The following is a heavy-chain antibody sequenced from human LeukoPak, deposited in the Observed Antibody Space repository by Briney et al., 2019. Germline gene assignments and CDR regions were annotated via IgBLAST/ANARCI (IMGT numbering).Heavy chain of an antibody. CDR2: IYYSGST. Sequence: PSQTLSLTCTVSGGSISSGGYYWSWIRQHPGKGLEWIGYIYYSGSTYYNPSLKSRVTISVDTPKNQFSLKLSSVTAADTAVYYCARSRKDLDYIWGSYRFYFDYWGQGTLVTVSS. D-gene: IGHD3-16*02. V-gene: IGHV4-31*03. J-gene: IGHJ4*02. CDR3: ARSRKDLDYIWGSYRFYFDY. CDR1: GGSISSGGYY.